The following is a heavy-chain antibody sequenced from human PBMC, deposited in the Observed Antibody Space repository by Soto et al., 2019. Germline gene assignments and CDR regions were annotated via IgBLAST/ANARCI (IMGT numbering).Heavy chain of an antibody. V-gene: IGHV1-8*01. Sequence: GASVKLSCKACGYSFTSYDINWVRQATGQGLEWMGWMNPNSGNTGYAQKFQGRVTMTRNTSISTAYMELSSLRSEDTAVYYCARDSPSSSWYYYYYGMDVWGQGTTVTVSS. CDR1: GYSFTSYD. CDR3: ARDSPSSSWYYYYYGMDV. D-gene: IGHD6-13*01. J-gene: IGHJ6*02. CDR2: MNPNSGNT.